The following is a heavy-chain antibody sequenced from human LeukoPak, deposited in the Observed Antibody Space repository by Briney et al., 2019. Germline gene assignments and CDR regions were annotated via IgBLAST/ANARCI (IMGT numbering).Heavy chain of an antibody. J-gene: IGHJ6*03. CDR1: GYTFTGYY. D-gene: IGHD3-10*01. V-gene: IGHV1-2*02. CDR2: INPNSGGT. CDR3: AREGFGELLGYYYMDV. Sequence: ASVKVSCKASGYTFTGYYMHWVRQAPGQGLEWMGWINPNSGGTNYAQKFQGRVTMTRDTSISTAYMELSSLRSEDTAVYYCAREGFGELLGYYYMDVWGKGTTVTVSS.